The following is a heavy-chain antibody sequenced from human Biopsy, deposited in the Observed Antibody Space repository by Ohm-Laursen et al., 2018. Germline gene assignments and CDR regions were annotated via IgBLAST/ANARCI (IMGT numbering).Heavy chain of an antibody. J-gene: IGHJ6*02. D-gene: IGHD2/OR15-2a*01. CDR2: IYNSGST. V-gene: IGHV4-59*01. CDR1: GGSMSSYY. CDR3: ARATNSTGWPYYYFYGMDV. Sequence: SETLSLTCTVSGGSMSSYYWTWIRQPTGKGLEWIGYIYNSGSTNYNPSLKSRVTISVDTSKNQFSLRLNSVTAADTAVYYCARATNSTGWPYYYFYGMDVWGQGTTVTVSS.